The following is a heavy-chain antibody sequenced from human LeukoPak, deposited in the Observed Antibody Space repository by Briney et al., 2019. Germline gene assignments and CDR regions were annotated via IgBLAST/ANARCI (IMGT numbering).Heavy chain of an antibody. CDR3: ARSDPIVVVPAAIDNWFDP. J-gene: IGHJ5*02. Sequence: SETLSLTCTVFGGSISSYYWSWIRQPPGKGLEWIGYIYYSGSTNYNPSLKSRVTISVDTSKNQFSLKLSSVTAADTAVYYCARSDPIVVVPAAIDNWFDPWGQGTLVTVSS. CDR2: IYYSGST. CDR1: GGSISSYY. V-gene: IGHV4-59*01. D-gene: IGHD2-2*01.